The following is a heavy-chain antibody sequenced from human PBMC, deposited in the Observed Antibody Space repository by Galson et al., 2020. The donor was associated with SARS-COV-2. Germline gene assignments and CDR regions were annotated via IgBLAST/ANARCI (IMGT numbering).Heavy chain of an antibody. V-gene: IGHV3-33*01. J-gene: IGHJ4*02. CDR2: IWYDGSNK. CDR3: AREGLYGGNSGFDY. Sequence: GGSLRLSCAASGFTFSSYGMHWVRQAPGKGLEWVAVIWYDGSNKYYADSVKGRFTISRDNSKNTLYLQMNSLRAEDTAVCYCAREGLYGGNSGFDYWGQGTLVTVSS. D-gene: IGHD4-17*01. CDR1: GFTFSSYG.